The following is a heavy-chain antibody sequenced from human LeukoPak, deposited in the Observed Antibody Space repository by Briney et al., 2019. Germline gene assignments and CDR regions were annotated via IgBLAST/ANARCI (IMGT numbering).Heavy chain of an antibody. CDR1: GGSFRGYY. Sequence: SETLSLTCAVYGGSFRGYYWSWIRQPPGKGLEWIGEINHSGSTNYNPSLKSRVTISVDTSKNQFSLKLSSVTAADTAVYYCARGGVTTGAYSQHWGQGTLVTVSS. CDR2: INHSGST. CDR3: ARGGVTTGAYSQH. J-gene: IGHJ1*01. D-gene: IGHD4-17*01. V-gene: IGHV4-34*01.